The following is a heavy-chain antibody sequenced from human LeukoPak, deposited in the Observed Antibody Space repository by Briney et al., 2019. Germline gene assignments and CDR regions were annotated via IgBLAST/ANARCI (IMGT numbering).Heavy chain of an antibody. Sequence: SETLSLTCAVYGGSFSGYYWSWIRQPPGKGLEWIGEINHSGSTNYNPSLKSRVTISVDTSKNQFSLKLSSVTAADTAVYYCARENGYKYDYWGQGTLVTVSS. CDR1: GGSFSGYY. D-gene: IGHD5-24*01. CDR3: ARENGYKYDY. V-gene: IGHV4-34*01. CDR2: INHSGST. J-gene: IGHJ4*02.